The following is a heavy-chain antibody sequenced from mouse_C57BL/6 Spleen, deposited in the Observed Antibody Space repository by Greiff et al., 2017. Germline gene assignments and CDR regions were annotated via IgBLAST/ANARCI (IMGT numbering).Heavy chain of an antibody. CDR3: ARSDSSGYLAWFAY. CDR2: INPNNGGT. Sequence: VQLQQSGPELVKPGASVKISCKASGYTFTDYYMNWVKQSHGKSLEWIGDINPNNGGTSYNQKFKGKATLTVDKSSSTAYMELRSLTSEDSAVYYCARSDSSGYLAWFAYWGQGTLVTVSA. V-gene: IGHV1-26*01. D-gene: IGHD3-2*02. J-gene: IGHJ3*01. CDR1: GYTFTDYY.